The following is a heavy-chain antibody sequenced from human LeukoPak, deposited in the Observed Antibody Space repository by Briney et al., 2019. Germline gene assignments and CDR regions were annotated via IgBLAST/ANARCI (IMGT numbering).Heavy chain of an antibody. D-gene: IGHD2/OR15-2a*01. CDR2: INHSGST. V-gene: IGHV4-34*01. CDR1: GGSFSGYY. CDR3: AKVTFEGVDP. Sequence: MPSETLSLTCAVYGGSFSGYYWSWIRQPPGKGLEWIGEINHSGSTNYNPSLKSRVTISVDTSKNQFSLKLSSVTAADTAVYYCAKVTFEGVDPWGQGTLVTVSS. J-gene: IGHJ5*02.